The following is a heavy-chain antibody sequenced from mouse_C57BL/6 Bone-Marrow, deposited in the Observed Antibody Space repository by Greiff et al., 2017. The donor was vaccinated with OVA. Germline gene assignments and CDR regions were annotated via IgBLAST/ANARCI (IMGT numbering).Heavy chain of an antibody. CDR3: AKVRYYGSSYGYFDV. J-gene: IGHJ1*03. Sequence: VQRVESGPGLVQPSQSLSITCTVSGFSLTSYGVHWVRQPPGKGLEWLGVIWSGGSTDYNAAFISRLSISKDNSKSQVFFKMNSLQADDTAIYYCAKVRYYGSSYGYFDVWGTGTTVTVSS. CDR2: IWSGGST. V-gene: IGHV2-4*01. D-gene: IGHD1-1*01. CDR1: GFSLTSYG.